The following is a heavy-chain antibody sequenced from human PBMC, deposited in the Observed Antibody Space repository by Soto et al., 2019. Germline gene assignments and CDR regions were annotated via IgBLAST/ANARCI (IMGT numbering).Heavy chain of an antibody. Sequence: QVQLVQSGAEVKKPGSSVKVSCKASGGTFSSYTISWVRQAPGQGLEWMGRIIPILGIANYAQKFQGRVTITGNKSTRTAYMELSSLRSEDTAVYYCARVIGLVAGTWAPDYWGQGTLVTVSS. V-gene: IGHV1-69*02. D-gene: IGHD6-19*01. CDR1: GGTFSSYT. CDR3: ARVIGLVAGTWAPDY. CDR2: IIPILGIA. J-gene: IGHJ4*02.